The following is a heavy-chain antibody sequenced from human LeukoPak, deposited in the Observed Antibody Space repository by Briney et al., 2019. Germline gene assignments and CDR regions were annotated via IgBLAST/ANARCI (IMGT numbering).Heavy chain of an antibody. V-gene: IGHV3-21*01. CDR2: ISSSSSYI. CDR3: ARGPDYDILADYFDY. D-gene: IGHD3-9*01. Sequence: GGSLRLSCSASGFTFISYSMTWVRQAPGKGLEWVSSISSSSSYIYYADSVRGRFTISRDNSKNTLFLQMNSLRPEDTAVYYCARGPDYDILADYFDYWGQGTLVTVSS. CDR1: GFTFISYS. J-gene: IGHJ4*02.